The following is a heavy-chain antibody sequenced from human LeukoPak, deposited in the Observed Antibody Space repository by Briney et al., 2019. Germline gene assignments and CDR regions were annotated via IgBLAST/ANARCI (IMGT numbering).Heavy chain of an antibody. Sequence: GESLKISCKGSGYSFTSYWIGWMRQMPGKGLEWMGIIYPGDSDTRYSPSFQGQVTISVDKSISTAYLQWSSLKASDTAMYYCARRGYYDSSTGKNWFDPWGQGTLVTVSS. CDR3: ARRGYYDSSTGKNWFDP. CDR2: IYPGDSDT. D-gene: IGHD3-22*01. CDR1: GYSFTSYW. J-gene: IGHJ5*02. V-gene: IGHV5-51*01.